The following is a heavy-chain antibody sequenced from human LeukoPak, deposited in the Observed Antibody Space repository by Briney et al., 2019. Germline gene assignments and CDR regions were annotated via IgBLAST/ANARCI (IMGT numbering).Heavy chain of an antibody. CDR3: ARAPAQRSKNWFDP. Sequence: GGSLRLSCAASGFTFSSYSMNWVRQAPGKGLEWVSSISSSSSYIYYADSVKGRFTISRDNAKNSLYLQMNSLRAEDTAVYYCARAPAQRSKNWFDPWGQGTLVTVSS. V-gene: IGHV3-21*01. D-gene: IGHD2-2*01. J-gene: IGHJ5*02. CDR2: ISSSSSYI. CDR1: GFTFSSYS.